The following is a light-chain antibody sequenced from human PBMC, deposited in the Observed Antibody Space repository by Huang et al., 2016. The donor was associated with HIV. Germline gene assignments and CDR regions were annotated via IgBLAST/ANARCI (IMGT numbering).Light chain of an antibody. CDR3: QQYNDWPRT. V-gene: IGKV3-15*01. CDR1: QSVGTN. CDR2: SSS. J-gene: IGKJ1*01. Sequence: VMMQSPASLSVSPGEGATLSCSASQSVGTNLAWYQQKPGQPPSLLIYSSSTRATGGPARFSGSGSGTQFTLTISSLQSEDFAVYYCQQYNDWPRTFGQGTKVEIK.